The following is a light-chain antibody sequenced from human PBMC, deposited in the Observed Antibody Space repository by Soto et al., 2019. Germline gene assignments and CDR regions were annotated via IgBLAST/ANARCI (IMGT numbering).Light chain of an antibody. Sequence: QSVLTQPASVSGSPGQSITIACTGTSSDIGGYNFVSWYQQHPGKAPKLLIYDVGNRPSGVSNRFSGSKSGNTASLTISGLQAEDEAHYYCNSYRTVSTYVFGTGTK. V-gene: IGLV2-14*01. CDR1: SSDIGGYNF. CDR3: NSYRTVSTYV. CDR2: DVG. J-gene: IGLJ1*01.